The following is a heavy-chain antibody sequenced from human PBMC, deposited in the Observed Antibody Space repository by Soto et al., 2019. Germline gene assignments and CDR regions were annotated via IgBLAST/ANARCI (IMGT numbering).Heavy chain of an antibody. J-gene: IGHJ6*02. CDR1: GFTFSNYW. Sequence: PGGSLRLSCAASGFTFSNYWMTWVRQAPGKGLEWVANIKEDGSEKHYVDSVKGRFTISRDNAKNSLYLQMNSLRAEDTALYFCAKDYRGYSYGTYYFFYGMDVWGQGTSVTVSS. CDR2: IKEDGSEK. CDR3: AKDYRGYSYGTYYFFYGMDV. V-gene: IGHV3-7*03. D-gene: IGHD5-18*01.